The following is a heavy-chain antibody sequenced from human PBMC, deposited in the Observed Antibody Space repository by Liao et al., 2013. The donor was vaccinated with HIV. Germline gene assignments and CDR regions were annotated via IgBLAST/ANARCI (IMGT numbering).Heavy chain of an antibody. CDR1: GGSISSGVYY. D-gene: IGHD3-10*01. CDR2: IYNSGTT. V-gene: IGHV4-30-4*08. CDR3: VRALVRGRPPHY. Sequence: QVQLQESGPGLVKPSQTLSLTCTVSGGSISSGVYYWSWIRQPPGKGLECIGYIYNSGTTYYNPSLKSRVTISVDTSKNQFSLRLNSVTAADTAVYFCVRALVRGRPPHYWGQGTLVTVSS. J-gene: IGHJ4*02.